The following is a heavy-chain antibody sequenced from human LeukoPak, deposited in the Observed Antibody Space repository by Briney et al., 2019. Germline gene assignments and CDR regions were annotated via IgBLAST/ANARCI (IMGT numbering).Heavy chain of an antibody. Sequence: PGGSLRLSCAASGFTFSSYGMSWVRQAPGKGLEWVSAISGSGGSTYYADSVKGRFTISRDNSKNTLYLQMNSLRAEDTAVYYCAKGQLWLNYFDYWGQGTLVTVSS. J-gene: IGHJ4*02. CDR3: AKGQLWLNYFDY. CDR2: ISGSGGST. CDR1: GFTFSSYG. D-gene: IGHD5-18*01. V-gene: IGHV3-23*01.